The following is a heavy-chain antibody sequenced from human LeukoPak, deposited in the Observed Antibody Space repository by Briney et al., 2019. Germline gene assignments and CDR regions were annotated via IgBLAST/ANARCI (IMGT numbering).Heavy chain of an antibody. CDR1: GFTFSSYS. Sequence: GGSLRLSCAASGFTFSSYSMNWVRQAPGKGLEWVSSISSSSSYIYYADSVKGRFTISRDNAKNSLYLQMNSLRAEDTAVYYCARDQGYNRNDQPYDYWGQGTLVTVSS. V-gene: IGHV3-21*01. D-gene: IGHD1-1*01. CDR3: ARDQGYNRNDQPYDY. CDR2: ISSSSSYI. J-gene: IGHJ4*02.